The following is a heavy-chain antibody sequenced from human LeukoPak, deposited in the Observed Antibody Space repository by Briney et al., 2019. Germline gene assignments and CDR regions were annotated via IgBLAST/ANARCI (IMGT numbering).Heavy chain of an antibody. J-gene: IGHJ2*01. D-gene: IGHD2-21*02. V-gene: IGHV4-34*01. CDR1: GGSFSGYY. CDR3: ARVGIVVVTAIYWYFDL. CDR2: INHSGST. Sequence: ASETLSLTCAVYGGSFSGYYWSWIRQPPGKGLEWIGEINHSGSTNYNPSLKSRVTISVDTSKNQFSLKLSSVTAADTAVYYCARVGIVVVTAIYWYFDLWGRGTLVTVSS.